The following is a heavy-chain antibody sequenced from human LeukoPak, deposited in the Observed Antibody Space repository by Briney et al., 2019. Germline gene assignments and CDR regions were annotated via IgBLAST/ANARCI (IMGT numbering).Heavy chain of an antibody. V-gene: IGHV1-18*04. D-gene: IGHD1-7*01. CDR1: GYTFTGYY. CDR3: ARDRELELKKAYNWFDP. J-gene: IGHJ5*02. Sequence: ASVKVSCRASGYTFTGYYMHWVRQAPGQGLEWMGWISAYNGNTNYAQKLQGRVTMTTDTSTSTAYMELRSLRSDDTAVYYCARDRELELKKAYNWFDPWGQGTLVTVSS. CDR2: ISAYNGNT.